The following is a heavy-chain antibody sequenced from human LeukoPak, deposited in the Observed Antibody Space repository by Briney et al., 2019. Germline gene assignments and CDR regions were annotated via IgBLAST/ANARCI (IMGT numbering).Heavy chain of an antibody. V-gene: IGHV7-4-1*02. CDR2: INTNTENP. Sequence: ASVKVSCKASGYTFTSYAMNWVRQAPGQGLEWMGWINTNTENPTYAQCFTGRFVFSLDTSVSTAYLQISSLKAEDTAVYYCARLLDTAMVKATDYWGQGTLVTVSS. CDR1: GYTFTSYA. J-gene: IGHJ4*02. CDR3: ARLLDTAMVKATDY. D-gene: IGHD5-18*01.